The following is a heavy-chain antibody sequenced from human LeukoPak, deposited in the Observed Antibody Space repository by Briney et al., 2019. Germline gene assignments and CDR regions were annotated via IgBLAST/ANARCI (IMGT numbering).Heavy chain of an antibody. D-gene: IGHD3-16*02. CDR1: GGSFSGYY. V-gene: IGHV4-34*01. J-gene: IGHJ3*02. Sequence: SETLSLTCAVYGGSFSGYYWSWIRQPPGKGLEWIGEINHSGSTNYNPSLKSRVTISVDTSKNQFSLKLSSVTAADTAVYYCARRFRDDYVWGSYRPPIAFDIWGQGTMVTVSS. CDR3: ARRFRDDYVWGSYRPPIAFDI. CDR2: INHSGST.